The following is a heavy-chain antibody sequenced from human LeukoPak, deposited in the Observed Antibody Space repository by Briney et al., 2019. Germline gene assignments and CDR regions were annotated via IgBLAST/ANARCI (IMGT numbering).Heavy chain of an antibody. V-gene: IGHV3-43*01. CDR1: GFIFDGYT. CDR3: AKATRYTGSYDY. D-gene: IGHD1-26*01. Sequence: GGSLRLSCAASGFIFDGYTMHWVRQAPGKGLEWVSLISWDGSSIYYADSVKGRFTISRDNSKNSLYLQMNSLRTEDTALYFCAKATRYTGSYDYWGQGTLVTVSS. J-gene: IGHJ4*02. CDR2: ISWDGSSI.